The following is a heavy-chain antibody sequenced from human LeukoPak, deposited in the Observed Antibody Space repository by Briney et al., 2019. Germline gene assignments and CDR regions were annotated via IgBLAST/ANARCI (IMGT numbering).Heavy chain of an antibody. J-gene: IGHJ6*02. CDR1: GGSISSRNW. D-gene: IGHD2-8*01. CDR2: IYHSGSI. CDR3: ARDNGAIRAYYYHGMDV. Sequence: SETLSLTCAVSGGSISSRNWWGWVRQPPGKGLEWIGEIYHSGSINYNPSLKSRVTISVDKSKNQLSLRLTSVTAADTAVYYCARDNGAIRAYYYHGMDVWGQGTTVTVSS. V-gene: IGHV4-4*02.